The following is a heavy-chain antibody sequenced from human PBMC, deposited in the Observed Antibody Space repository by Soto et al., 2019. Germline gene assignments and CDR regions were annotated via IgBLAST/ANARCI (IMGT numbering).Heavy chain of an antibody. J-gene: IGHJ4*02. Sequence: PGGSLRLSCAASGFTFSSYSMNWVRQAPGKGLEWVSSISSSSSYIYYADSVKGRFTISRDNAKNSLYLQMNSLRAEDAAVYYCARDRSGYGSGSYYWGQGTLVTVSS. CDR3: ARDRSGYGSGSYY. D-gene: IGHD3-10*01. CDR1: GFTFSSYS. CDR2: ISSSSSYI. V-gene: IGHV3-21*01.